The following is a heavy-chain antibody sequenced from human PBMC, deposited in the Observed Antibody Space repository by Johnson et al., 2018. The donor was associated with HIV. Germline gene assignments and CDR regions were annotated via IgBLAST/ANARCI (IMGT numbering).Heavy chain of an antibody. V-gene: IGHV3-66*02. J-gene: IGHJ3*02. D-gene: IGHD3-22*01. CDR3: ARAPPYYGGYSVSDAFEI. Sequence: VQLVESGGGLVRPGGSLRLSCAASGFAVSSNYMNWVRQTPGKGLEWVSILYSAGSAYYADSVKGRFTISRDNSKNTLYLQMNSLRPEDTAVYYCARAPPYYGGYSVSDAFEIWGQGTMVTVSS. CDR2: LYSAGSA. CDR1: GFAVSSNY.